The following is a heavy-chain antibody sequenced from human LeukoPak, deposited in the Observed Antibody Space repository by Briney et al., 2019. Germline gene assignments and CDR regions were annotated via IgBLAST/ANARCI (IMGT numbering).Heavy chain of an antibody. J-gene: IGHJ6*02. Sequence: SETLSLTCTVSGGSISSYYWSWIRQPPGKGLEWIGYIYYSGSTNYNPSLKSRVTISVDTSKNQFSLKLSSVTAADTAVYYCARDNRTSSSWHGDYYGMDVWGQGTTVTVSS. CDR2: IYYSGST. V-gene: IGHV4-59*01. CDR1: GGSISSYY. D-gene: IGHD6-13*01. CDR3: ARDNRTSSSWHGDYYGMDV.